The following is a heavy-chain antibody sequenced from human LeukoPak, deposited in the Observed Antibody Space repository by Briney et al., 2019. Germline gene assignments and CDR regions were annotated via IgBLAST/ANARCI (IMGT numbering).Heavy chain of an antibody. J-gene: IGHJ6*02. CDR3: ARERSYYGSGSYPSYYGMDV. Sequence: GGSLRLSCAASGFTVSSNYMSWVRQAPGKGLEWVSVIYSGGSTYYADSVKGRFTISRDNAKNTLYLQMNSLRAEDTAVYYCARERSYYGSGSYPSYYGMDVWDQGTTVTVSS. CDR1: GFTVSSNY. CDR2: IYSGGST. V-gene: IGHV3-53*01. D-gene: IGHD3-10*01.